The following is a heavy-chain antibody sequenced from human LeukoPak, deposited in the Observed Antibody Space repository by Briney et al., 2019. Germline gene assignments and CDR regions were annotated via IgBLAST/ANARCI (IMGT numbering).Heavy chain of an antibody. V-gene: IGHV3-23*01. CDR1: GCVFNSYA. D-gene: IGHD1-26*01. CDR3: SGGSRRGAFDI. CDR2: IGGTDGRT. Sequence: GGSLRLSCGASGCVFNSYAMSWVRQAPGKGLEWVSGIGGTDGRTYYADSVKGRFTISRDNSKNTLYLQMNSLRAEDTAVYYCSGGSRRGAFDIWGQGTMVTVSS. J-gene: IGHJ3*02.